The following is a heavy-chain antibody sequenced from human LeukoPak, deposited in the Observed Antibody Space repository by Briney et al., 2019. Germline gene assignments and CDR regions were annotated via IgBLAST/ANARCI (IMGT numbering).Heavy chain of an antibody. V-gene: IGHV4-59*08. CDR3: ARAQHSRSPIDI. Sequence: SETLSLTCTVSGGSISSYYWSWIRQPPGKGLEWIGYIYYSGSTNYNPSLKSRVTISVDTSKNQFSLKLSSVTAADTAVYYCARAQHSRSPIDIWGQGTMVTVSS. D-gene: IGHD6-13*01. J-gene: IGHJ3*02. CDR1: GGSISSYY. CDR2: IYYSGST.